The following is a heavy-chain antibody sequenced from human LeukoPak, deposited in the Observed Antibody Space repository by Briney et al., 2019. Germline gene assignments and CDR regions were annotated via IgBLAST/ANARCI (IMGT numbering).Heavy chain of an antibody. CDR3: ARGGCSSTSCSEHNEY. D-gene: IGHD2-2*01. CDR1: GFTVSSNY. Sequence: GGSLRLSCAASGFTVSSNYMSWVRQAPGKGLEWVSVIYSGGSTYYADSVKGRFTISRDNSKNTLYLQMNSLRAEDTAVYYCARGGCSSTSCSEHNEYWGQGTLVTVSS. J-gene: IGHJ4*02. V-gene: IGHV3-53*01. CDR2: IYSGGST.